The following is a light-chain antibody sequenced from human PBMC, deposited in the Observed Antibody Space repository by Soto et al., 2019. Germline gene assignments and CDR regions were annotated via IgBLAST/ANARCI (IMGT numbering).Light chain of an antibody. J-gene: IGLJ2*01. V-gene: IGLV2-14*01. Sequence: QSALTQPASVSGSPGQSITIPCTGTSSDVGDYNFVAWYQQHPGKAPELMIYDVSNRPSGFSNRFSGSKSGNRAFHAISGLQADDEADDYCSSSTSSGTLDVLFGGGTKLTV. CDR3: SSSTSSGTLDVL. CDR1: SSDVGDYNF. CDR2: DVS.